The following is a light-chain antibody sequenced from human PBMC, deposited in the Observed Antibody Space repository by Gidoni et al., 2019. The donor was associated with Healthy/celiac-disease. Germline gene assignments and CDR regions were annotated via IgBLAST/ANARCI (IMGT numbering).Light chain of an antibody. CDR2: GAS. CDR3: QQYGSSRT. Sequence: ELVLTQSPGTLSLPPGERATLSCRASQRVSSSYFAWFQQKPGQAPRLLIYGASSRATGIPDRFGGSGSGTDFTLTISSLEPEDFAVYYCQQYGSSRTFGQGTKLEIK. J-gene: IGKJ2*01. V-gene: IGKV3-20*01. CDR1: QRVSSSY.